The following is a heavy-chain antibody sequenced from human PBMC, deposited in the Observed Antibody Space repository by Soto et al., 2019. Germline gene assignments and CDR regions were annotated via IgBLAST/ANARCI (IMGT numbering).Heavy chain of an antibody. CDR2: ISSSSSTI. V-gene: IGHV3-48*02. CDR1: GFTFSSDS. CDR3: ARDPPPGYGDYVDLNYFDY. D-gene: IGHD4-17*01. Sequence: GGSLRLSCAASGFTFSSDSMNWGRQVPGKGLEWVSYISSSSSTIYYADSVKGRFTISRDNAKNSLYLQMNSLRDEDTAVYYCARDPPPGYGDYVDLNYFDYWGQGP. J-gene: IGHJ4*02.